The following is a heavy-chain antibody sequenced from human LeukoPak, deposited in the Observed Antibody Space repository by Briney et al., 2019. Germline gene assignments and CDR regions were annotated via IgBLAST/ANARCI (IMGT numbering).Heavy chain of an antibody. CDR2: INHGGST. V-gene: IGHV4-34*01. CDR1: GGSFSGYY. J-gene: IGHJ4*02. D-gene: IGHD5-24*01. CDR3: ARVSGDGYNYFAY. Sequence: PSETLSLTCAVSGGSFSGYYWSRIRQPPGKRLEWIGEINHGGSTNYNPSLKSRVTISVDTSKNQFSLKLSSVTAADTAVYYCARVSGDGYNYFAYWGQGTLVTVSS.